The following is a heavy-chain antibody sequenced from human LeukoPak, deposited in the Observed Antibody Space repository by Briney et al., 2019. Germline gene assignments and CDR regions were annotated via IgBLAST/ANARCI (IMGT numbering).Heavy chain of an antibody. J-gene: IGHJ5*02. CDR1: GFTFVDYA. CDR3: AKGVYESSGYHFAL. V-gene: IGHV3-23*01. CDR2: ITGKGGGT. D-gene: IGHD3-22*01. Sequence: GGSLRLTCAASGFTFVDYAMSGVRQTQGKGLEWVSTITGKGGGTYYTDFVKGRFTISRDNSKNTLFLQMNSLRVDDTAVYFCAKGVYESSGYHFALWGQGTLVTVSS.